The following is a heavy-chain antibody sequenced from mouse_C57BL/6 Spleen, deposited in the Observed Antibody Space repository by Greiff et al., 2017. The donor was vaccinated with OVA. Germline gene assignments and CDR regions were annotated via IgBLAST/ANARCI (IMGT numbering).Heavy chain of an antibody. CDR3: ARSLYYYGSSLWYFDV. Sequence: QVQLKQPGAELVMPGASVKLSCKASGYTFTSYWMHWVKQRPGQGLEWIGEIDPSDSYTNYNQKFKGKSTLTVDKSSSTAYMQLSSLTSEDSAVYYCARSLYYYGSSLWYFDVWGTGTTVTVSS. CDR2: IDPSDSYT. CDR1: GYTFTSYW. J-gene: IGHJ1*03. V-gene: IGHV1-69*01. D-gene: IGHD1-1*01.